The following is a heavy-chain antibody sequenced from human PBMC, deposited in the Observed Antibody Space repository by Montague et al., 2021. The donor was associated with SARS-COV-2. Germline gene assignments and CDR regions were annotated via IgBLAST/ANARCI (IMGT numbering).Heavy chain of an antibody. CDR2: IYYSGST. CDR1: GNSISTSY. J-gene: IGHJ4*02. CDR3: ARGGTIFGVVTFPFDY. V-gene: IGHV4-59*06. Sequence: SETLSLTCTVSGNSISTSYWAWIRQPPGKGLEWIGYIYYSGSTYYNPSLKSRVTISVDTSKNQFSLKLSPVTAADTAVYYCARGGTIFGVVTFPFDYWGQGTLVTVSS. D-gene: IGHD3-3*01.